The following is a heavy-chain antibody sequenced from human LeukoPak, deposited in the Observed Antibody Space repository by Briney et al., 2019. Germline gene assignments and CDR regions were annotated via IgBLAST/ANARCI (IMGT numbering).Heavy chain of an antibody. Sequence: GGSLRLSCAASGFTFDDYAMHWVRQAPGKGLGWVSGISWNSGSIGYADSVKGRFTISRDNAKNSLYLQMNSLRAEDTALYYCAKDMREYDTGSMDVWGQGTTVTVSS. CDR2: ISWNSGSI. CDR1: GFTFDDYA. CDR3: AKDMREYDTGSMDV. J-gene: IGHJ6*02. D-gene: IGHD3-9*01. V-gene: IGHV3-9*01.